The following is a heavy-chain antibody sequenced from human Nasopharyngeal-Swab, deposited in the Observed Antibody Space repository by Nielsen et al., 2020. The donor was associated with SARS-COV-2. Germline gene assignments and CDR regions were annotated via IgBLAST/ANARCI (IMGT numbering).Heavy chain of an antibody. V-gene: IGHV4-34*01. CDR2: INHSGST. Sequence: SQTLSLTCAVSGGSFSGYYWSWIRQPPGKGLEWIGEINHSGSTNYNPSLKSRVTISVDTSKNQFSLKLSSVTAADTAVYYCARGAAGYYDSSGYPYFDYWGQGTLVTVSS. D-gene: IGHD3-22*01. CDR3: ARGAAGYYDSSGYPYFDY. J-gene: IGHJ4*02. CDR1: GGSFSGYY.